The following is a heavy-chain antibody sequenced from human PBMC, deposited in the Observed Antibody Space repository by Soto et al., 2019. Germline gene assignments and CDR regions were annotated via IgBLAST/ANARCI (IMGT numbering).Heavy chain of an antibody. CDR1: GFTFSIYW. D-gene: IGHD1-26*01. CDR3: ARHNSGTFTFDY. J-gene: IGHJ4*02. CDR2: IKQDGSEK. Sequence: EVQLVESGGGLVQPGGSLRLSCAASGFTFSIYWMSWVRQAPGKGLEWVANIKQDGSEKYYVDSVKGPFIISRDNARNSLFLQMNSLRAEDTAVYYCARHNSGTFTFDYWGQGTLVTVSS. V-gene: IGHV3-7*03.